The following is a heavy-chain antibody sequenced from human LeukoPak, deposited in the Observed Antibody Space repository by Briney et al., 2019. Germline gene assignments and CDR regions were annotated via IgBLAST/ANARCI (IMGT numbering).Heavy chain of an antibody. CDR2: IIPILGIV. CDR1: AGTFSSYA. CDR3: ARVPRADFWSDSQVYGFDP. D-gene: IGHD3-3*01. Sequence: SVKVSCKASAGTFSSYAISWVRQAPGQGLEWTGRIIPILGIVNYAQKFQGRVTITADKSTSTAYMELSSLRSEDTAVYYCARVPRADFWSDSQVYGFDPWGQGTLVTVSS. V-gene: IGHV1-69*04. J-gene: IGHJ5*02.